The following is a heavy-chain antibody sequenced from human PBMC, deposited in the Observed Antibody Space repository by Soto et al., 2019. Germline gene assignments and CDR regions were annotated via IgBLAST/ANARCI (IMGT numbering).Heavy chain of an antibody. D-gene: IGHD2-15*01. CDR2: IIPIFGTA. CDR1: GGTFSSYA. CDR3: ARVNPPRFCSGGSCYYYYYGMDV. J-gene: IGHJ6*02. Sequence: SVKVSCKASGGTFSSYAISWVRQAPGQGLEWMGGIIPIFGTANYAQKFQGRVTITADESTSTAYMELRSLRSEDTAVYYCARVNPPRFCSGGSCYYYYYGMDVWGPGATVTV. V-gene: IGHV1-69*13.